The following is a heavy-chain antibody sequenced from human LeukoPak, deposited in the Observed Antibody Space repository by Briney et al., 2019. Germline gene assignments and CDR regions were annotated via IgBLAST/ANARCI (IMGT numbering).Heavy chain of an antibody. CDR3: ARGHSSGWYYYYGMDV. CDR1: GGSISSYY. J-gene: IGHJ6*02. V-gene: IGHV4-59*01. Sequence: SETLSLTCTVSGGSISSYYWSWIRQPPGKGLEWIGYIYYSGSTNCNPSLKSRVTISVDTSKNQFSLKLSSVTAADTAVYYCARGHSSGWYYYYGMDVWGQGTTVTVSS. CDR2: IYYSGST. D-gene: IGHD6-19*01.